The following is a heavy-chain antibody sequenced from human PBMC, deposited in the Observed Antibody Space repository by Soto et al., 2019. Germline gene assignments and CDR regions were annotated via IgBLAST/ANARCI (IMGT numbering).Heavy chain of an antibody. J-gene: IGHJ6*02. CDR1: GFTFSSYA. V-gene: IGHV3-23*01. CDR3: AKSPYDFWSGSPLYYYYGMDV. CDR2: ISGSGGST. Sequence: GGSLRLSCAASGFTFSSYAMSWVRQAPGKGLEWVSAISGSGGSTYYADSVKGRFTISRDNSKNTLYLQMNSLRAEDTAVYYCAKSPYDFWSGSPLYYYYGMDVWGQGTTVTVSS. D-gene: IGHD3-3*01.